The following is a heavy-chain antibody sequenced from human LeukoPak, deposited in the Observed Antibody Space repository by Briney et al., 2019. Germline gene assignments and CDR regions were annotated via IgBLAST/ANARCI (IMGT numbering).Heavy chain of an antibody. CDR2: INSDGSST. CDR1: GFTFGKYW. CDR3: ARGGSGYCSAGSCYPIDY. Sequence: PGGSLRLSCVASGFTFGKYWMSWVRQAPGKGLVWVSRINSDGSSTSYADSVKGRFTISRDNAKNTLYLQMNSLRAEDTAVYYCARGGSGYCSAGSCYPIDYWGQGTLVTVSS. D-gene: IGHD2-15*01. J-gene: IGHJ4*02. V-gene: IGHV3-74*01.